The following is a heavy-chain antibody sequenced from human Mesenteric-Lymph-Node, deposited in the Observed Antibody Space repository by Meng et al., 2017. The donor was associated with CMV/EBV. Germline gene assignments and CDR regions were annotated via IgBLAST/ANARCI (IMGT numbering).Heavy chain of an antibody. V-gene: IGHV4-59*01. J-gene: IGHJ4*02. D-gene: IGHD2-2*01. Sequence: SETLSLTCTISGGSISTYFWNWIRQPPGKGLEWIGYIYYSGDTNYNPSLKSRVTISVDTSKNQFSLKLNSVTAADTAMYYCARSCSGTTCRLDHWGQGALVTVSS. CDR3: ARSCSGTTCRLDH. CDR1: GGSISTYF. CDR2: IYYSGDT.